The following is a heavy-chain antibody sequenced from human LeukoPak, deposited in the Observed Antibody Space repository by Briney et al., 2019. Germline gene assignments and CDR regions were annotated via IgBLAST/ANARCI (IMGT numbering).Heavy chain of an antibody. CDR1: GFTFSSYW. D-gene: IGHD4-17*01. V-gene: IGHV3-30*03. Sequence: GGSLRLSCAASGFTFSSYWMSWVRQAPGKGLEWVAVISDDGGNTYYAGSVKGRFTISRDNSKNMLYLQTNSLRAEDTAVYYCAGDYPDYWGQGTLVTVSS. CDR2: ISDDGGNT. CDR3: AGDYPDY. J-gene: IGHJ4*02.